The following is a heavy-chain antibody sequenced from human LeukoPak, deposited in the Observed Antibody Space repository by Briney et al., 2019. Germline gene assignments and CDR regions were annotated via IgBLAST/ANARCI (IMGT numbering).Heavy chain of an antibody. D-gene: IGHD1-26*01. J-gene: IGHJ4*02. CDR1: GYTITNNY. Sequence: ASVKVSCTASGYTITNNYMHWVRQAPGQGLEWMGVINPSGTGTSYAQKFQGRITMSRDTSTSTAYMELRSLRSDDTAVYYCARDSSYRPYYFDYWGQGTLVTVSS. CDR2: INPSGTGT. CDR3: ARDSSYRPYYFDY. V-gene: IGHV1-46*01.